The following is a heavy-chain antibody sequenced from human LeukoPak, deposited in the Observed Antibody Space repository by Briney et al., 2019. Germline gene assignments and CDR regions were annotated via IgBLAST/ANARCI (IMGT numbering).Heavy chain of an antibody. V-gene: IGHV4-34*01. CDR3: ARRGMATIA. J-gene: IGHJ5*02. CDR2: INHSGST. Sequence: SETLSLTCTVSGGSISSYYWNWIRQSPGKGLEWIGEINHSGSTNYNPSLKSRVTISVDTSKNQFSLKLSSVTAADTAVYYCARRGMATIAWGQGTLVTVSS. CDR1: GGSISSYY. D-gene: IGHD5-24*01.